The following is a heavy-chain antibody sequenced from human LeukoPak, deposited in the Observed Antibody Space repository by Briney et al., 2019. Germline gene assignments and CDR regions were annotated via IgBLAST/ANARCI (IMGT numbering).Heavy chain of an antibody. CDR2: IGSRSTYT. Sequence: GGSLRLSCAASGFTFSSYSMNWVRQAPGRGLEWVSSIGSRSTYTYSADSVKGRFTISRDNAMNSLYLQMNSLRARDAAVYYCARGGLNFDAFDIWGQGTMVIVSS. CDR1: GFTFSSYS. J-gene: IGHJ3*02. CDR3: ARGGLNFDAFDI. V-gene: IGHV3-21*01. D-gene: IGHD1-7*01.